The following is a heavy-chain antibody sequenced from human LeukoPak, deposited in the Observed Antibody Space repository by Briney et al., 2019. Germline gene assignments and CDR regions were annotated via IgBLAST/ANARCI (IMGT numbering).Heavy chain of an antibody. Sequence: GGSLRLSCAAAGFTFSSYAMSWVRQAPGKGLEWVSTISDSGGSTYYADSLKGRFTISRDNYKNTLYLQMNSLRAEDTAVYYCAKVDYYDSSGNYPNWFDPWGQGTLVTVSS. V-gene: IGHV3-23*01. CDR3: AKVDYYDSSGNYPNWFDP. D-gene: IGHD3-22*01. CDR2: ISDSGGST. CDR1: GFTFSSYA. J-gene: IGHJ5*02.